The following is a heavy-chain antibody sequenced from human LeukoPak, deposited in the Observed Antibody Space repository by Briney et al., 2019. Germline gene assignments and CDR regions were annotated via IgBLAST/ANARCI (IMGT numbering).Heavy chain of an antibody. J-gene: IGHJ4*02. V-gene: IGHV3-23*01. D-gene: IGHD3-22*01. CDR3: AYYDSSGYYYGRLRY. Sequence: GGSVRLSCAASAFTFSSHAMSWVRQTPGKGLEWVSGISAGGGSTHYADSVKGRFTISRDNSKNTLYLHMNSLRAEDTAVYFCAYYDSSGYYYGRLRYWGQGTPVTVSS. CDR2: ISAGGGST. CDR1: AFTFSSHA.